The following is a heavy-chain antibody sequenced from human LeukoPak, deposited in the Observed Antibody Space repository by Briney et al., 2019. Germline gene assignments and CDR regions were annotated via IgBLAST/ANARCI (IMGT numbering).Heavy chain of an antibody. Sequence: GGSLRLSCAASGFTFSSYAMHWVRQAPGKGLEWVAIISSDGTNKYYADSVKGRFTISRDNSKNTLYLQMNSLRAEDTAVYYCARDSTGYYDFWSGPGYFDYWGQGTLVTVSS. V-gene: IGHV3-30*04. CDR3: ARDSTGYYDFWSGPGYFDY. CDR2: ISSDGTNK. J-gene: IGHJ4*02. CDR1: GFTFSSYA. D-gene: IGHD3-3*01.